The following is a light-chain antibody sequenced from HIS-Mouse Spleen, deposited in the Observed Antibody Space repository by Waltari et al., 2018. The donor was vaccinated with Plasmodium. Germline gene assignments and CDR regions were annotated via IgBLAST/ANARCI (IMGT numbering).Light chain of an antibody. V-gene: IGLV2-11*01. CDR2: DVS. CDR3: CSYAGSYTSS. J-gene: IGLJ2*01. CDR1: SSDVGGYTY. Sequence: QSALTQPRSVSGSPGQSVTISCTGTSSDVGGYTYVSWYQQHPGKAPKRMIYDVSKRPSGVPDRFSGSKSGNTASLTISGLQAEDEADYYCCSYAGSYTSSFGGGTKLTVL.